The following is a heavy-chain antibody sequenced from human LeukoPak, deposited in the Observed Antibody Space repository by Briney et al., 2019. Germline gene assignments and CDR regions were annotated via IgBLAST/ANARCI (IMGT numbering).Heavy chain of an antibody. CDR3: ARESAGTGGWFDP. CDR2: INHSGST. J-gene: IGHJ5*02. Sequence: PPETLSLTCAVYGGSFSGYYWSWIRQPPGKGLEWIGEINHSGSTNYNPSLKSRVTISVDTSKNQFSLKLSSVTAADTAVYYCARESAGTGGWFDPWGQGTLVTVSS. CDR1: GGSFSGYY. V-gene: IGHV4-34*01. D-gene: IGHD6-13*01.